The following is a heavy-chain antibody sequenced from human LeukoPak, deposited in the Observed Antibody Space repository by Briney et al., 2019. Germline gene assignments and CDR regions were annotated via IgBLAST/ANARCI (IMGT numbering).Heavy chain of an antibody. V-gene: IGHV1-2*02. Sequence: ASVKVSCKASGNTFTNYDINWVRQATGQGLEWMGWINPNSGGTNYAQKFQGRVTMTRDTSISTAYMELSRLRSDDTAVYYCARITMVRGEEIFDYWGQGTLVTVSS. CDR3: ARITMVRGEEIFDY. J-gene: IGHJ4*02. CDR1: GNTFTNYD. CDR2: INPNSGGT. D-gene: IGHD3-10*01.